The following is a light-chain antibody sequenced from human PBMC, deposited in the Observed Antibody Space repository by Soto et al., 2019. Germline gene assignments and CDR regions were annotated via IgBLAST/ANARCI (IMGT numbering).Light chain of an antibody. Sequence: QSVLTQSPSASASLGASVKLTCTLSSGHSSYAIAWHQQQPEKGPRFLMKLNSDGSHRKGDGIPDRFSGSSSGAERYLIISSLQSEDEADYYCQTWGTGIVIFGGGTKLTVL. CDR2: LNSDGSH. CDR3: QTWGTGIVI. J-gene: IGLJ2*01. CDR1: SGHSSYA. V-gene: IGLV4-69*01.